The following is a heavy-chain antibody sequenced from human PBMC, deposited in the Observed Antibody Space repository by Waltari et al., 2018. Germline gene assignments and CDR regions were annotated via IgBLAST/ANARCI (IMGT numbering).Heavy chain of an antibody. D-gene: IGHD1-26*01. Sequence: QLQLQESGPGLVKPSETLSLTCTVSGGSIGSSNNYWGWSRQPPGKGLEWIGSIYYSGNTYYNPSLKSRVTISVDTSKNQFSLRLSSATAADTAVYYCARSGTYRGYFDYWGQGTLVTVSS. V-gene: IGHV4-39*01. CDR2: IYYSGNT. CDR1: GGSIGSSNNY. CDR3: ARSGTYRGYFDY. J-gene: IGHJ4*02.